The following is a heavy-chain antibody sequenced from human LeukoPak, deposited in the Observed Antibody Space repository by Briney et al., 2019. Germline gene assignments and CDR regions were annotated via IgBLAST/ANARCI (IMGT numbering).Heavy chain of an antibody. V-gene: IGHV4-30-2*01. CDR2: IYHSGST. Sequence: SETLSLTCTVSGGSISSYSWSWIRQPPGKGLEWIGYIYHSGSTYYNPSLKSRVTISVDRSKNQFSLKLSSVTAADTAVYYCARGDLGYCSGGSCPPSHFDYWGQGTLVTVSS. D-gene: IGHD2-15*01. CDR1: GGSISSYS. CDR3: ARGDLGYCSGGSCPPSHFDY. J-gene: IGHJ4*02.